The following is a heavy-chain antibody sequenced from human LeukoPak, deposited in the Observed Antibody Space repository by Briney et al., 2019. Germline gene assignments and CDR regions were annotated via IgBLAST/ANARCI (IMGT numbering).Heavy chain of an antibody. Sequence: PGGSLRLSCAASGFTFSDYYMSWIRQAPGEGLEWLSYISSSSSHTDYADSVKGRFTISRDNAKNTLYLQMNSLRAEDTAVYYCAREAVTRNYFDYWGQGTLVTVSS. V-gene: IGHV3-11*05. CDR1: GFTFSDYY. D-gene: IGHD4-17*01. J-gene: IGHJ4*02. CDR2: ISSSSSHT. CDR3: AREAVTRNYFDY.